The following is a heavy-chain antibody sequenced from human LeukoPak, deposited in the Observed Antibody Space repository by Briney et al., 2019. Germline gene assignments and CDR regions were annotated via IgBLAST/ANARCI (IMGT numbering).Heavy chain of an antibody. Sequence: SETLSPTCTVSGGSISSSSYYWGWIRQPPGKGLEWIGSIYYSGSTYYNPSLKSRVTISVDTSKNQFSLKLSSVTAADTAVCYCARHTSWSRAFDIWGQGTMVTVSS. J-gene: IGHJ3*02. CDR2: IYYSGST. D-gene: IGHD2-15*01. V-gene: IGHV4-39*01. CDR3: ARHTSWSRAFDI. CDR1: GGSISSSSYY.